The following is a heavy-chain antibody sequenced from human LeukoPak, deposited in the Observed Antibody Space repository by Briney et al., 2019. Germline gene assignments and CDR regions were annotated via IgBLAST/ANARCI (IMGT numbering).Heavy chain of an antibody. CDR1: GGSISSYY. CDR3: ARTAVGAIFDY. V-gene: IGHV4-4*09. D-gene: IGHD1-26*01. Sequence: PSETLSLTCTVSGGSISSYYWSWIRQPPGKGLEWIGYIYTSGSTNHNPSLKSRVTISVDTSKNQFSLKLSSVTAADTAVYYCARTAVGAIFDYWGQGTLVTVSS. J-gene: IGHJ4*02. CDR2: IYTSGST.